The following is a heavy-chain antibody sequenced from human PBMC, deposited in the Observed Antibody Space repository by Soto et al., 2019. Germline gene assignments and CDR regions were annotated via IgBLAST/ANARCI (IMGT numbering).Heavy chain of an antibody. Sequence: QVQLQESGPGLVKPSGTLSLTCAVSGGSISSSNWWSWVRQPPGKGLEWIGEIYHSGSTNFNPSLKRRVTISVDKSKNQFSLKLSSVTAADTAVYYCARGYYYDSSGYHQDAFDIWGQGTMVTVSS. V-gene: IGHV4-4*02. CDR1: GGSISSSNW. CDR3: ARGYYYDSSGYHQDAFDI. CDR2: IYHSGST. D-gene: IGHD3-22*01. J-gene: IGHJ3*02.